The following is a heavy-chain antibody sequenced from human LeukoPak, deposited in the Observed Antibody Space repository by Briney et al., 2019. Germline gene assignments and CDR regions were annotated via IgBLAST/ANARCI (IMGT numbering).Heavy chain of an antibody. V-gene: IGHV3-30*02. CDR2: IRYDGSSK. J-gene: IGHJ4*02. Sequence: PGGSLRLSCAASGVTFSSYGMYWVRQAPGKGLEWVAFIRYDGSSKYYADSVKGRFIISSDNPKNTLYLQMNSLRAEDTAVYYCANPLLYGGNSPVDYWGQGSLVTVSS. CDR3: ANPLLYGGNSPVDY. CDR1: GVTFSSYG. D-gene: IGHD4-23*01.